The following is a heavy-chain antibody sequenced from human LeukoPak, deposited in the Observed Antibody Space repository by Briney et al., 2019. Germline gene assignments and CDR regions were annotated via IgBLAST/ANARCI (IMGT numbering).Heavy chain of an antibody. V-gene: IGHV3-7*01. J-gene: IGHJ3*02. CDR1: GFTFSSYW. CDR2: IKQDGSEK. CDR3: AREPTYCGGDCYWDAFDI. D-gene: IGHD2-21*01. Sequence: GGSLRLSCAASGFTFSSYWMSWVRQAPGKGPEWVANIKQDGSEKYYVDSVKGRFTISRDNAKNSLYLQMNSLRAEDTAVYYCAREPTYCGGDCYWDAFDIWGQGTMVTVSS.